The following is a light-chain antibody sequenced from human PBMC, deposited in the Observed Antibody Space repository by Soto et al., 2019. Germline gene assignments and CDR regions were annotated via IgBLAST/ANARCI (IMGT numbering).Light chain of an antibody. CDR3: CSYAGSYSYA. CDR1: SSDVGGFNS. J-gene: IGLJ1*01. V-gene: IGLV2-11*01. CDR2: DVN. Sequence: QSVLTQPRSGSGSPGQSVTISCTGTSSDVGGFNSVSWYQQHPGKAPKLMIYDVNKRPSGVPDRFSGSKSGSTASLTITGLQAEDEADYYCCSYAGSYSYAFATGTKVTVL.